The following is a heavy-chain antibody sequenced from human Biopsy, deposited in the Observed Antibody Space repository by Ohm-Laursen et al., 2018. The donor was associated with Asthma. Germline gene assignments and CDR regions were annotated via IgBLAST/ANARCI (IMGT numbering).Heavy chain of an antibody. CDR2: IYYSGST. J-gene: IGHJ4*02. V-gene: IGHV4-31*03. D-gene: IGHD3-22*01. CDR3: ARAQDYYDSRGYYRSFDY. Sequence: SDTLSLTCPVSYGSITSGGYYWTWIRQHPGKGLEWIGFIYYSGSTYYNPSLKNRVSISIGTSKNQFSLKLSSVTATDTAVYYCARAQDYYDSRGYYRSFDYWGQGTLVTVSS. CDR1: YGSITSGGYY.